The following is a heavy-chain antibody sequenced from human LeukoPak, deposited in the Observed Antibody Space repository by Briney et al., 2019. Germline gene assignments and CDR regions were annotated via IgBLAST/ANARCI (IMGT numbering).Heavy chain of an antibody. V-gene: IGHV4-59*08. D-gene: IGHD3-22*01. CDR3: ASQSGYYSAFDI. Sequence: SETLSLTCTVSGGSISSYYWSWIRQPPGNGLEWIGYIYYSGSTNYNPSLKSRVTISVDTSKNQFSLKLSSVTAADTAVYYCASQSGYYSAFDIWGQGTMVTVSS. CDR1: GGSISSYY. J-gene: IGHJ3*02. CDR2: IYYSGST.